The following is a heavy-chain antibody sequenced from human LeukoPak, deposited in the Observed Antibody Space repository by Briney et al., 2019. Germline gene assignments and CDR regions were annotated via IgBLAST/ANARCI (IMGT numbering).Heavy chain of an antibody. V-gene: IGHV4-59*01. J-gene: IGHJ4*02. Sequence: SETLSLTCTVSGGSISSYYWSWIRQPPGKGLEWIGYIYYSGSTNYSPSLKSRVTISVDTSKNQFSLKLSPVTAADTAVYYRARAPSRGPNLRIFDYWGQGTLVTVSS. D-gene: IGHD1-14*01. CDR1: GGSISSYY. CDR2: IYYSGST. CDR3: ARAPSRGPNLRIFDY.